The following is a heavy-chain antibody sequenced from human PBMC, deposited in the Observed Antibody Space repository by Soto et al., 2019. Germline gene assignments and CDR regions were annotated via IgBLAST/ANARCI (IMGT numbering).Heavy chain of an antibody. D-gene: IGHD5-18*01. CDR1: GYTFTSYY. J-gene: IGHJ6*02. V-gene: IGHV1-46*01. CDR3: AREEGYSYGASHYFYGMDV. Sequence: KVACTGFGYTFTSYYMHWVRHATGQGLEWMGIINPSGGSTSYAQKFQGRVTMTRDTSTSTVYVELSSLRSEDTAVYYCAREEGYSYGASHYFYGMDVWGQGTTVTVSS. CDR2: INPSGGST.